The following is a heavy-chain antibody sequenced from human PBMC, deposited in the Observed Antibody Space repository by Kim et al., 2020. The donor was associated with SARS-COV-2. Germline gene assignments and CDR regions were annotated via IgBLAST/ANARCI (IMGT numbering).Heavy chain of an antibody. CDR1: GFTFSSYA. CDR3: ARDLYDFWSGYVFDY. V-gene: IGHV3-30*04. J-gene: IGHJ4*02. CDR2: ISYDGSNK. D-gene: IGHD3-3*01. Sequence: GGSLRLSCAASGFTFSSYAMHWVRQAPGKGLEWVAVISYDGSNKYYADSVKGRFTISRDNSKNTLYLQMNSLRAEDTAVYYCARDLYDFWSGYVFDYWGQGTLVTVSS.